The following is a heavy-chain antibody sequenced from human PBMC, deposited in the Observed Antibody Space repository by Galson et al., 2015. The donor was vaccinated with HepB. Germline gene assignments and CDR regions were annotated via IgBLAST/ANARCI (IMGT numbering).Heavy chain of an antibody. V-gene: IGHV3-30*04. CDR2: ISYDGSNK. D-gene: IGHD1-14*01. CDR1: GFTFSSYA. Sequence: SLRLSCAASGFTFSSYAMHWVRQAPGKGLEWVAVISYDGSNKYYADSVKGRFTISRDNSKNTLYLQMNSLRAEDTAVYYCARDNRQGIGYWGQGTLVTVSS. J-gene: IGHJ4*02. CDR3: ARDNRQGIGY.